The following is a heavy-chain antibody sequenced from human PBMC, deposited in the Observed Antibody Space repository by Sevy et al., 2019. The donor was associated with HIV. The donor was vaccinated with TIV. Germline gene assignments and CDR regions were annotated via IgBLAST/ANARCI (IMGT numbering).Heavy chain of an antibody. J-gene: IGHJ6*02. Sequence: GGSLRLSCVASGFSFTNYWMTWVRQAPGKGLEWVANIKRDASGKYYVGSVKGRFSISRDNAKESLYLQMKSLRAEETAVYYCARDCNSASCLWGLDVWGQGTTVTVSS. CDR3: ARDCNSASCLWGLDV. D-gene: IGHD2-2*01. CDR1: GFSFTNYW. V-gene: IGHV3-7*03. CDR2: IKRDASGK.